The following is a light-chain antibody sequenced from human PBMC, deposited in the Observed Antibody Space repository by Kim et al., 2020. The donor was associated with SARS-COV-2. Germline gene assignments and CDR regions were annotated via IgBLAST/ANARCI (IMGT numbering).Light chain of an antibody. Sequence: SVSPGQTASITCSGDELGDKYTCWYQQKPGQSLVLVIYQDDKRPSGIPERFSGSNSGNAATLTISGTQAMDEADYYCQAWDSSTVVFGTGTKVTVL. CDR3: QAWDSSTVV. J-gene: IGLJ1*01. CDR2: QDD. CDR1: ELGDKY. V-gene: IGLV3-1*01.